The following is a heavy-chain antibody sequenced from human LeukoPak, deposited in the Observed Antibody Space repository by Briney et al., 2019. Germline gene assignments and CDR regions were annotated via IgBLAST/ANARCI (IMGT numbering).Heavy chain of an antibody. CDR3: ARWYGPGRGDY. D-gene: IGHD3-10*01. V-gene: IGHV5-51*01. CDR2: IFPGDSNT. Sequence: GESLNISCKGSGYSFTSDWIAWVRQMPGKGLEWMGIIFPGDSNTRYSPSFQGQVTISADKSTSTAYLQWSSLKASDTAMYYCARWYGPGRGDYWGQGTLVTVSS. J-gene: IGHJ4*02. CDR1: GYSFTSDW.